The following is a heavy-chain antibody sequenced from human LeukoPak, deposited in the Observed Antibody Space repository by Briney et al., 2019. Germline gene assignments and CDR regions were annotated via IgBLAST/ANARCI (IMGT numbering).Heavy chain of an antibody. CDR3: AKVVRRGVVFDAFDI. CDR1: GFTFSSYG. V-gene: IGHV3-23*01. J-gene: IGHJ3*02. Sequence: GGTLRLSCAASGFTFSSYGMSWVRQAPGKGLEWVSAISGSGGSTYYADSVKGRFTISRDNSKNTLYLQMNSLRAEDTAVYYCAKVVRRGVVFDAFDIWGQGTMVTVSS. D-gene: IGHD2-15*01. CDR2: ISGSGGST.